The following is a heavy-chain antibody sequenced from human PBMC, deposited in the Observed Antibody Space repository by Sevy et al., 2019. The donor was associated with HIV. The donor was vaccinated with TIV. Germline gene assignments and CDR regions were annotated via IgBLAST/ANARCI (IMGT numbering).Heavy chain of an antibody. Sequence: GGSLRLSCAASGFTFSSYWMTWVRQAPGKGLEWVANINQGGSQEYYLDSVKGRFTISRDNAKNSLYLQINSLRAEDTAVYYCATILPAGVPAEYFQHWGEGTLVIVSS. J-gene: IGHJ1*01. D-gene: IGHD2-2*01. CDR3: ATILPAGVPAEYFQH. V-gene: IGHV3-7*01. CDR2: INQGGSQE. CDR1: GFTFSSYW.